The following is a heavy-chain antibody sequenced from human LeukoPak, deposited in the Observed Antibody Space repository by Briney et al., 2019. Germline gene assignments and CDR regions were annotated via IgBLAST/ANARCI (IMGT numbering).Heavy chain of an antibody. D-gene: IGHD1-26*01. J-gene: IGHJ4*02. V-gene: IGHV4-4*02. CDR3: AKEGAGHDGRFDS. Sequence: PSETLSLTCAVSGGSISSSNWWSWVRQPPGKGLEWIGEIYHSGSTNYNPSLKSRVTISVDKSKNQFSLKLSSVTAADTALYYCAKEGAGHDGRFDSWGQGTLVTVSS. CDR1: GGSISSSNW. CDR2: IYHSGST.